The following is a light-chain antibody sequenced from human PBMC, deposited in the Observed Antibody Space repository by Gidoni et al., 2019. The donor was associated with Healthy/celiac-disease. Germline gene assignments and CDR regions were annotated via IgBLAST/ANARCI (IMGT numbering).Light chain of an antibody. Sequence: DIQMTQSPSSLSASVGDRVTITCRASQSISSSLDWYQQKPGKAPKLLIYAASSLQSGVPSRFSGSGSGTDFTLTISSLQPEDFATYYCQQANSTPVTFGQXTKVEIK. J-gene: IGKJ1*01. CDR3: QQANSTPVT. V-gene: IGKV1-39*01. CDR1: QSISSS. CDR2: AAS.